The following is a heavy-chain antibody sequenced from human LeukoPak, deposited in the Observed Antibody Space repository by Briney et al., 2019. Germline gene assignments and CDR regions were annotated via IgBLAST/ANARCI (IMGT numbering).Heavy chain of an antibody. J-gene: IGHJ5*02. Sequence: SETLSLTCTVSGGSISSGGYYWSWIRQHPGKGLEWIGYIYYSGSTYYNPSLKSRVTISVDTSKNQFSLKLSSVTAADTAVYYCARDKVHDFWSGHWFDPWGQGTLITVSS. D-gene: IGHD3-3*01. CDR2: IYYSGST. CDR1: GGSISSGGYY. V-gene: IGHV4-31*03. CDR3: ARDKVHDFWSGHWFDP.